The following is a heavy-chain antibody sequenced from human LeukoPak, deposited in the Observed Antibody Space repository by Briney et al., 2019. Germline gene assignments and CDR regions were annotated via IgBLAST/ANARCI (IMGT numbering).Heavy chain of an antibody. D-gene: IGHD2-15*01. CDR1: GGSISSASYY. CDR2: IYTSGGT. Sequence: SETLSLTCTVSGGSISSASYYWSWIRQPAGKGLEWIGRIYTSGGTTYNPSLQSRVTISVDTSKKQVPLTLDSVTAADTATYYCARDIFYFDYWGQGIQVTVSS. CDR3: ARDIFYFDY. J-gene: IGHJ4*02. V-gene: IGHV4-61*02.